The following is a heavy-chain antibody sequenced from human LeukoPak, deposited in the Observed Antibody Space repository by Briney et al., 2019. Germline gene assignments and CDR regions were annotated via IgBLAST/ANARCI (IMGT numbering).Heavy chain of an antibody. CDR2: INPNSGGT. D-gene: IGHD7-27*01. Sequence: ASVKVSCKASGYTFTGYYIHWVRQAPGQGLEWMGWINPNSGGTKFAQRFQGRVTMTRDTSISTAYMELSRLGSDDTAVYYCARGPATGDFDYWGQGTLVTVSS. CDR3: ARGPATGDFDY. CDR1: GYTFTGYY. J-gene: IGHJ4*02. V-gene: IGHV1-2*02.